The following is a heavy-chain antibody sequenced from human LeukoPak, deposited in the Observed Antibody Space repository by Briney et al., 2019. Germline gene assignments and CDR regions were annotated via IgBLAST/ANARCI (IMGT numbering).Heavy chain of an antibody. D-gene: IGHD2-2*01. V-gene: IGHV3-48*03. CDR1: GFTFSSYE. CDR3: AKDPSPLYCSSTSCSPYGMDV. J-gene: IGHJ6*04. Sequence: GGSLRLSCAASGFTFSSYEMYWVRQAPEKGLEWVSYITSGGGTVDYADSVKGRFTVSRDNAKNSLYLQMNSLRVEDTAVYYCAKDPSPLYCSSTSCSPYGMDVWGKWTTVTVSS. CDR2: ITSGGGTV.